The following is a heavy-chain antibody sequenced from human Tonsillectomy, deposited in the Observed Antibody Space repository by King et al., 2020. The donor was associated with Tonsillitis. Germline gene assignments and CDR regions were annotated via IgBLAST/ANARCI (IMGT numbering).Heavy chain of an antibody. V-gene: IGHV4-39*07. CDR3: ARTGGKSGYGGYGGIDY. CDR2: IYYSGST. Sequence: QLQESGPGLVKPSETLSLTCTVSGGSISSSSYYWGWIRQPPGKGLEWIGSIYYSGSTYYNPSLKSRVTISVDTSKNQFSLKLSPVTAADTAVYYCARTGGKSGYGGYGGIDYWGQGTLVTVSS. J-gene: IGHJ4*02. D-gene: IGHD5-12*01. CDR1: GGSISSSSYY.